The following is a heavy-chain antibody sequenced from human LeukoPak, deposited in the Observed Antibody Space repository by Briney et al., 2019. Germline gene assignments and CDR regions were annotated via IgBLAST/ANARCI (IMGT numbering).Heavy chain of an antibody. Sequence: PGGSLRLSCAASGFTFSSYALHWVRQAPGKGLEWVAVISYDGRNKYYADSVKGRLTISRDNSKNTLYLQMNSLRAEDTAVYYCAREGSTYYDILTGYFHFDYWGQGALVTVSS. J-gene: IGHJ4*02. V-gene: IGHV3-30*04. D-gene: IGHD3-9*01. CDR1: GFTFSSYA. CDR2: ISYDGRNK. CDR3: AREGSTYYDILTGYFHFDY.